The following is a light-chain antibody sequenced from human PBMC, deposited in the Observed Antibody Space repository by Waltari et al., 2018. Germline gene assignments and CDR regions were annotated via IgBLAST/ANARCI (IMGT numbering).Light chain of an antibody. CDR3: HSRDASGVGGT. J-gene: IGLJ2*01. Sequence: TQDPPVSVALGQTVKIPCQGGSLRSYYASWYQQMPGQAPILVMYDNNNRPSGVPDRFSGYNSDNTASLTITGAQADDEGHYYCHSRDASGVGGTFGGGTKLTVV. CDR1: SLRSYY. V-gene: IGLV3-19*01. CDR2: DNN.